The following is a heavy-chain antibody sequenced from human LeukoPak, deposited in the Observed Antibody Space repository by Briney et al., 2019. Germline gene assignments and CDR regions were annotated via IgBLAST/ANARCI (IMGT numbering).Heavy chain of an antibody. D-gene: IGHD6-19*01. CDR3: ARTVRYSSGPLTDLLPYYFDY. J-gene: IGHJ4*02. CDR1: GYTSTNYG. CDR2: INTGNGNT. V-gene: IGHV1-3*03. Sequence: ASVKVSCKASGYTSTNYGISWVRQAPGQRLEWMGWINTGNGNTKYSQEFQGRVTITRDTSANTAYMELSSLRSEDMAVYCCARTVRYSSGPLTDLLPYYFDYWGQGTLVTVSS.